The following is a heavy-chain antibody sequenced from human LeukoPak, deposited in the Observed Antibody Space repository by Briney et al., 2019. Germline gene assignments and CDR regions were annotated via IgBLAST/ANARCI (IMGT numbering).Heavy chain of an antibody. Sequence: GGSLRLSCAASGFTFSSYSMNWVRQAPGKGLEWVSSISTSSLYIYYADSVKGRFTISRDNAKNSLYLQMNSLRAEDTAVYYCARDVPAYCGGDCYFNAFDIWGQGTMVAVSS. J-gene: IGHJ3*02. CDR2: ISTSSLYI. CDR1: GFTFSSYS. V-gene: IGHV3-21*01. CDR3: ARDVPAYCGGDCYFNAFDI. D-gene: IGHD2-21*02.